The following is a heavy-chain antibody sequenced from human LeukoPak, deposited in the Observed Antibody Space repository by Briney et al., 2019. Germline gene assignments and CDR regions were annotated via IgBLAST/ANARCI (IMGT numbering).Heavy chain of an antibody. Sequence: ASVKVSCTASGYTFTSYYMHWVRQAPGQGLEWMGIINPSGGSTSYAQKFQGRVTMTRDTSTSTVYMELSSLRSEDTAVYYCARDRYYDFWSGYYTLAFDYWGQGTLVTVSS. D-gene: IGHD3-3*01. CDR2: INPSGGST. CDR1: GYTFTSYY. J-gene: IGHJ4*02. CDR3: ARDRYYDFWSGYYTLAFDY. V-gene: IGHV1-46*01.